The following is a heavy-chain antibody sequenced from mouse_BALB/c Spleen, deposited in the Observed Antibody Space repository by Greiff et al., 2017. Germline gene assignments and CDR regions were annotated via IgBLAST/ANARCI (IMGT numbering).Heavy chain of an antibody. Sequence: EVKLQESGPELVKPGASVKIPCKASGYTFTDYNMDWVKQSHGKSLEWIGDINPNNGGTIYNQKFKGKATLTVDKSSSTAYMELRSLTSEDTAVYYCARTPSTTATTVYAMDYWGQGTSVTVSS. CDR3: ARTPSTTATTVYAMDY. J-gene: IGHJ4*01. CDR2: INPNNGGT. D-gene: IGHD1-2*01. CDR1: GYTFTDYN. V-gene: IGHV1-18*01.